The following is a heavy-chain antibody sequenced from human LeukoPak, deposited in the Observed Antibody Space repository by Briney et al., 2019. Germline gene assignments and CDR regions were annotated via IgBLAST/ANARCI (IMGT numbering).Heavy chain of an antibody. CDR1: GFTFSTYA. V-gene: IGHV3-23*01. Sequence: GGSLRLSCATSGFTFSTYAMSWVRQAPGKGLEWVSGLSGDVGANTYYADSVKGRFTIARDNSKNTLFLQMDSLRAEDTAVYFCAKDRTWSRSRWFWGVFSFETWGQGTVVTVSS. D-gene: IGHD3-16*01. J-gene: IGHJ3*02. CDR2: LSGDVGANT. CDR3: AKDRTWSRSRWFWGVFSFET.